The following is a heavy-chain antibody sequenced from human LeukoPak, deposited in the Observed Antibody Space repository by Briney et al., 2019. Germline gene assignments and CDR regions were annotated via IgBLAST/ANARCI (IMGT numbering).Heavy chain of an antibody. Sequence: SETLSLTCAVYGGSFSGYYWSWIRQPPGKGLEWIGEINHSGSTNYNPSLKSRVTISVDTSKNQFSLELSSVTAADTAVYYCARVPMYYYDSSGSRYFQHWGQGTLVTVSS. V-gene: IGHV4-34*01. D-gene: IGHD3-22*01. CDR1: GGSFSGYY. J-gene: IGHJ1*01. CDR2: INHSGST. CDR3: ARVPMYYYDSSGSRYFQH.